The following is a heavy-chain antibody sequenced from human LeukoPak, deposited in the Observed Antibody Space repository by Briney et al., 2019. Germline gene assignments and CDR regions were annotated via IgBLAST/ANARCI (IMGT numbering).Heavy chain of an antibody. J-gene: IGHJ4*02. CDR3: ATDHYDILTGYSL. V-gene: IGHV1-46*01. D-gene: IGHD3-9*01. CDR2: INPSGGDT. CDR1: GYILSSYN. Sequence: GASVKVSCKASGYILSSYNMRWVRQAPGQGLEWLGIINPSGGDTKYAQKFQGRVTMTEDTSTDTAYMELSSLRSEDTAVYYCATDHYDILTGYSLWGQGTLVTVSS.